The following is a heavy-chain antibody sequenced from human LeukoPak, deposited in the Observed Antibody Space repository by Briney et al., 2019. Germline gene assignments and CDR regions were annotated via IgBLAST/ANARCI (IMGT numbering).Heavy chain of an antibody. J-gene: IGHJ4*02. CDR2: IYSGGSGGDT. Sequence: SWVRQAPGKGLEWVSVIYSGGSGGDTYYADSVKGRFTISRDNSKNTLYLQMNSLRAEDTAVHYCAKANSITIFGVISPVEYWGQGTLVTVSS. V-gene: IGHV3-23*03. D-gene: IGHD3-3*01. CDR3: AKANSITIFGVISPVEY.